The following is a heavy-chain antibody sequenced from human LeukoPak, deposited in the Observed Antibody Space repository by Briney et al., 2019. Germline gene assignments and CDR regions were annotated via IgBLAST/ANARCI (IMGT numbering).Heavy chain of an antibody. D-gene: IGHD3-22*01. J-gene: IGHJ2*01. CDR2: IYYNGGT. V-gene: IGHV4-59*01. CDR1: GGSINNYY. CDR3: ARVGNRYYYDGYFDL. Sequence: SETLSLTCTVSGGSINNYYWSWIRQPPGKGLEWVGHIYYNGGTNYNPSLKSRVTISVDIYSNQFSLNLTSVTAADTAVYYCARVGNRYYYDGYFDLWGRGTLVTVSS.